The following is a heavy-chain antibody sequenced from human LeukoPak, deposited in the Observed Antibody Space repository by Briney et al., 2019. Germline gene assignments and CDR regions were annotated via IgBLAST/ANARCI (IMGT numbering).Heavy chain of an antibody. Sequence: SETLSLTCTVSGASISSYYWSWIRQPPGKGLEWTGCMYYSGSTNYNPSLKSRVIISVDTSKNQFSLKLKSVAAADTAVYYCAREAASSSWYIDYWGQGTLVTVSS. V-gene: IGHV4-59*01. CDR1: GASISSYY. J-gene: IGHJ4*02. CDR3: AREAASSSWYIDY. D-gene: IGHD6-13*01. CDR2: MYYSGST.